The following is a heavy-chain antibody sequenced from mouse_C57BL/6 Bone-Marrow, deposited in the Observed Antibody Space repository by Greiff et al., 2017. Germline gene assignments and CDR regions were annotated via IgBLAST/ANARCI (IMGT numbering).Heavy chain of an antibody. CDR2: IYPGNSDT. CDR3: TRFYYYGSSQSSYYYAMDY. D-gene: IGHD1-1*01. Sequence: EVQLQQSGTVLARPGASVKMSCKTSGYTFTSYWMHWVKQRPGQGLEWIGAIYPGNSDTSYNQKFKGKAKLTAVTSASTAYMELSSLTNEDSAVYYCTRFYYYGSSQSSYYYAMDYWGQGTSVTVSS. J-gene: IGHJ4*01. CDR1: GYTFTSYW. V-gene: IGHV1-5*01.